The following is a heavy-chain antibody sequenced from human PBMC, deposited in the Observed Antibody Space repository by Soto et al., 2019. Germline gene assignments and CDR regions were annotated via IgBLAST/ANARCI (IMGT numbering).Heavy chain of an antibody. CDR3: AREVQVHTPAFVY. Sequence: QVQPVQSGAEMKKPGSSVKVSCQSSGGTFNTYAMNWVRQAPGQGPEWMGDISPMFGAANYAPKFQGRVTITADESTGTSYMQLSSLTSEDTALYFCAREVQVHTPAFVYRGQGTLVTVSS. J-gene: IGHJ4*02. V-gene: IGHV1-69*19. CDR1: GGTFNTYA. D-gene: IGHD3-10*01. CDR2: ISPMFGAA.